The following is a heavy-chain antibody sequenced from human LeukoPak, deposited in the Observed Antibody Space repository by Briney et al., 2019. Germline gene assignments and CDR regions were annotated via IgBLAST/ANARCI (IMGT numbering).Heavy chain of an antibody. CDR1: GFVFSDYY. D-gene: IGHD1-1*01. CDR3: AKDIRYEGTDAFDI. J-gene: IGHJ3*02. CDR2: ISSSGSTI. Sequence: PGGSLRLSCAASGFVFSDYYMSWIRQAPGKGLEWVSHISSSGSTIYYADSVKGRFTISRDNAKNSLYLQMNSLRAEDMALYYCAKDIRYEGTDAFDIWGQGTMVTVSS. V-gene: IGHV3-11*01.